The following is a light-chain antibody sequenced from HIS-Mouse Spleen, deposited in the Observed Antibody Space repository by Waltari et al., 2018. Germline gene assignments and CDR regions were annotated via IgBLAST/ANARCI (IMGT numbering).Light chain of an antibody. CDR3: QQYNNWPLT. CDR1: QSVSSN. V-gene: IGKV3-15*01. Sequence: VMTQSPATLSVSPGERATLSCRASQSVSSNLAWYQQKPGQAPRLLIYGASTRATGIPARFSGSGSGTEFTLTISSLQSEDFAVYYCQQYNNWPLTFGGGTKVEIK. J-gene: IGKJ4*01. CDR2: GAS.